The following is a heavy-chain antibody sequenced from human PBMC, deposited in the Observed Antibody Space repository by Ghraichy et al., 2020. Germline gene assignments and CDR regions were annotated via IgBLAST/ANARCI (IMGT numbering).Heavy chain of an antibody. D-gene: IGHD4-11*01. CDR2: IWYDGSNK. CDR1: GFTFSSYG. V-gene: IGHV3-33*01. Sequence: GGSLRLSCAASGFTFSSYGMHWVRQAPGKGLEWVAIIWYDGSNKYYADSVKGRFTISRDNSKNTLYLQMNSLRAEDTAVYYCARGVTTTEFDPWGQGTLVTVSS. J-gene: IGHJ5*02. CDR3: ARGVTTTEFDP.